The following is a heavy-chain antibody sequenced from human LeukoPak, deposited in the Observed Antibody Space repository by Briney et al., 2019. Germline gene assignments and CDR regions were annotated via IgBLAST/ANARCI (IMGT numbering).Heavy chain of an antibody. CDR3: ATEFGELSHNWFDP. CDR2: FDPEDGET. D-gene: IGHD3-10*01. Sequence: GASVKVSCKVSGYTLTELSMHWVRQAPGKGLEWMGGFDPEDGETIYAQKFQGRVTVTEDTSTDTAYMELSSLRSEDTAVYYCATEFGELSHNWFDPWGQGTLVTVSS. J-gene: IGHJ5*02. CDR1: GYTLTELS. V-gene: IGHV1-24*01.